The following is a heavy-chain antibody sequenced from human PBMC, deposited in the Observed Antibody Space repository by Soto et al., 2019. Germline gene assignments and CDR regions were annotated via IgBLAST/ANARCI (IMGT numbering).Heavy chain of an antibody. J-gene: IGHJ4*02. V-gene: IGHV4-61*01. D-gene: IGHD3-3*01. CDR3: ARDFAYFDA. CDR1: GGSFKSGSYS. Sequence: QVQLQESGPGLVKPSETLSLTCTVSGGSFKSGSYSWSWIRQPPGKGLEWNGYVYHTGRTSYNPSLKSRVSISMDTSKNQFSLTLDSVTAADTAVYFCARDFAYFDAWGQGTLVTVSS. CDR2: VYHTGRT.